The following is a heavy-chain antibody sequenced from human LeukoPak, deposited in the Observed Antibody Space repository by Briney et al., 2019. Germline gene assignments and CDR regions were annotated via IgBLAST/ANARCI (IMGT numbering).Heavy chain of an antibody. Sequence: SETLSLTCAVSGGSISSGGYSWSWIRQPPGKGLEWIGYIYLSGSTYYNPSLKSRVTISVDRSKNQFSLKLSSVTAADTAVYYCARARITMVRGVMVDYWGQGTLVTVSS. CDR1: GGSISSGGYS. J-gene: IGHJ4*02. CDR2: IYLSGST. D-gene: IGHD3-10*01. CDR3: ARARITMVRGVMVDY. V-gene: IGHV4-30-2*01.